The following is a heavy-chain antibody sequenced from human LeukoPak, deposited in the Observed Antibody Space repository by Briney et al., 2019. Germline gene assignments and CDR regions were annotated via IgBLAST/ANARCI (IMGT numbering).Heavy chain of an antibody. V-gene: IGHV1-69*06. D-gene: IGHD3-10*01. Sequence: ASVKVSCKASRGTFSSYAISWVRQAPGQGLEWMGGIIPIFGTANYAQKFQGRVTITADKSTSTAYMELSSLRSEDTAVYYCARGSMVRGVIRPYYYYYGMDVWGKGTTVTVSS. CDR3: ARGSMVRGVIRPYYYYYGMDV. J-gene: IGHJ6*04. CDR1: RGTFSSYA. CDR2: IIPIFGTA.